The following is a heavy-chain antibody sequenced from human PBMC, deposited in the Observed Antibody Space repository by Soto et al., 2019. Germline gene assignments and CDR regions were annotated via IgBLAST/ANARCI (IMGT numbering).Heavy chain of an antibody. Sequence: GGSLRLSCAASGFTFSRYWMHWVRQAPGKGLVWVSRINIYGSSTDYADSVKGRFTISRDNAKNTLYLQMNSLRVEDTAVYYCARGWIGDLNDAFDIWGQGTMVTVSS. CDR2: INIYGSST. CDR3: ARGWIGDLNDAFDI. J-gene: IGHJ3*02. D-gene: IGHD2-2*03. CDR1: GFTFSRYW. V-gene: IGHV3-74*01.